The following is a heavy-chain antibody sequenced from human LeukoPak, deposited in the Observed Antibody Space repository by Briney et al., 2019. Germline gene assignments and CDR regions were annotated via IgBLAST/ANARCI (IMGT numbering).Heavy chain of an antibody. CDR2: IYYSGST. Sequence: PSETLSLTCTVSGGSISSSSYYWGWIRQPPGKGLEWIGSIYYSGSTYYNPSLKSRLTISVDTSKNQFSLKLSSVTAADTAVYYCAGPALLYTSAWYYFDYWGQGTLVTVSS. D-gene: IGHD6-19*01. CDR3: AGPALLYTSAWYYFDY. J-gene: IGHJ4*02. V-gene: IGHV4-39*01. CDR1: GGSISSSSYY.